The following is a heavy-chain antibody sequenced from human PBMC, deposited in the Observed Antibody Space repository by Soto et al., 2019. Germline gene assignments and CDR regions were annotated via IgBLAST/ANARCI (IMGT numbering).Heavy chain of an antibody. CDR3: ASEFLGYYDFWSGYSHRGYYFDY. Sequence: GGSLRLSCAASGFTFSSYWMSWVRQAPGKGLEWVANIKQDGSEKYYVDSVKGRFTISRDNAKNSLYLQMNSLRAEDTVVYYCASEFLGYYDFWSGYSHRGYYFDYWGQGTLVTVSS. V-gene: IGHV3-7*01. CDR2: IKQDGSEK. CDR1: GFTFSSYW. D-gene: IGHD3-3*01. J-gene: IGHJ4*02.